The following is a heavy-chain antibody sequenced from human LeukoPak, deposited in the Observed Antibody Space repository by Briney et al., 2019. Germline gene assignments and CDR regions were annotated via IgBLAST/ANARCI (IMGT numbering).Heavy chain of an antibody. V-gene: IGHV3-74*01. Sequence: GGSLRLSCAASGFTFSDYNMRWIRQAPGKGLVWVSRINSDGSSTSYADSVKGRFTISRDNAKNTLYLQMNSLRAEDTAVYYCAREYYYDSSGLRAESSFDYWGQGTLVTVSS. J-gene: IGHJ4*02. CDR1: GFTFSDYN. CDR2: INSDGSST. D-gene: IGHD3-22*01. CDR3: AREYYYDSSGLRAESSFDY.